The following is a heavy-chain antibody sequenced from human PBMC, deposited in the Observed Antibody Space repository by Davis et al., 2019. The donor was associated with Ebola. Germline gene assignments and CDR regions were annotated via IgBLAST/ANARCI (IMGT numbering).Heavy chain of an antibody. V-gene: IGHV4-34*01. CDR2: INHSGST. Sequence: MPSETLSLTCAVYGGSFSGHYWGWIRQPPGKGLEWIGEINHSGSTNYNPSLKSRVTISVDKSKNQFSLKLSSVTAADTAVYYCARKQGIGAYFDLWGRGTLVTVSS. CDR1: GGSFSGHY. D-gene: IGHD2-21*01. J-gene: IGHJ2*01. CDR3: ARKQGIGAYFDL.